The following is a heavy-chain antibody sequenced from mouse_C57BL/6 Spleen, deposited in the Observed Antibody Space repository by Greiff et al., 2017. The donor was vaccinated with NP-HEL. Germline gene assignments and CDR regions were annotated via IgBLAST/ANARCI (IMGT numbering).Heavy chain of an antibody. J-gene: IGHJ3*01. CDR2: IDPSDSYT. CDR1: GYTFTSYW. CDR3: ARWGAYYSNSWFAY. D-gene: IGHD2-5*01. V-gene: IGHV1-50*01. Sequence: QVQLKQPGAELVKPGASVKLSCKASGYTFTSYWMQWVKQRPGQGLEWIGEIDPSDSYTNYNQKFKGKATLTVDTSSSTAYMQLSSLTSEDSAVYYCARWGAYYSNSWFAYWGQGTLVTVSA.